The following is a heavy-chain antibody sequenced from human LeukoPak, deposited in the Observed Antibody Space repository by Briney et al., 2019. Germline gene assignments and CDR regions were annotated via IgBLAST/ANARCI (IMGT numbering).Heavy chain of an antibody. V-gene: IGHV3-23*01. CDR3: AKAGVYSVLYSSSWSYYYYYYMDV. D-gene: IGHD6-13*01. CDR2: ISGSGGST. CDR1: GFTFSSYG. J-gene: IGHJ6*03. Sequence: GGSLRLSCAASGFTFSSYGMSWVRQAPGKGLEWVSAISGSGGSTYYADSVKGRFTISRDNSKNTLYLQMNSLRAEDTAVYYCAKAGVYSVLYSSSWSYYYYYYMDVWGKGTTVTVSS.